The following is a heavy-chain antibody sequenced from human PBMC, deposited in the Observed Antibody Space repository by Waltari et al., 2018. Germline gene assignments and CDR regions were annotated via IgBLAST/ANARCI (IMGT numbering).Heavy chain of an antibody. J-gene: IGHJ6*03. CDR1: GGSFSGYY. D-gene: IGHD6-13*01. CDR3: ARRKRAADGRVGYYYYMDV. Sequence: QVQLQQWGAGLLKPSETLSLTCAVYGGSFSGYYWSWIRQPPGKGLQWHGEINTSGSTSYNPSLKSRVTISVDTSKNQFTLKLSSVTAADTAVYYCARRKRAADGRVGYYYYMDVWGKGTTVTVSS. CDR2: INTSGST. V-gene: IGHV4-34*01.